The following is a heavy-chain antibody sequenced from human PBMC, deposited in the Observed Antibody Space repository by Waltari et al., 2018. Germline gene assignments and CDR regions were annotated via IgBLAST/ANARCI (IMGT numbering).Heavy chain of an antibody. J-gene: IGHJ4*02. Sequence: QVQLQESGPGLVKPSQTLSLTCTVSGGSISSGDYYWSWIRQPPGKGLEWIGYIYYSGSTYYNPSLKSRVTISVDTSKNQFSLKLSSVTAADTAMYYCARYFWSGYFGRYYFDYWGQGTLVTVSS. CDR2: IYYSGST. CDR3: ARYFWSGYFGRYYFDY. V-gene: IGHV4-30-4*08. CDR1: GGSISSGDYY. D-gene: IGHD3-3*01.